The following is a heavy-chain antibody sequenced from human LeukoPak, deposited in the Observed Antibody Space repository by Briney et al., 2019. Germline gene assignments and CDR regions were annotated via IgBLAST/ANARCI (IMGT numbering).Heavy chain of an antibody. D-gene: IGHD6-13*01. J-gene: IGHJ5*02. Sequence: GASVKVSCKASGYTFTSYGISWVRQAPGQGLEWMGGIIPIFGTANYAQKFQGRVTITADESTSTAYMELSSLRSEDTAVYYCARDEAAARLEGWFDPWGQGTLVTVSS. CDR2: IIPIFGTA. CDR3: ARDEAAARLEGWFDP. CDR1: GYTFTSYG. V-gene: IGHV1-69*13.